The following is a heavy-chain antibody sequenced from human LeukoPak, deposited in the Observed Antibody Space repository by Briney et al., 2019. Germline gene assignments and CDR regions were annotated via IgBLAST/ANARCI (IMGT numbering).Heavy chain of an antibody. CDR1: GFTFGDYA. D-gene: IGHD6-13*01. CDR2: IRSKTYGGTT. Sequence: GRSLRLSCRTSGFTFGDYAMSWVRQAPGKGLEWVGFIRSKTYGGTTEYAVSVKGRFTIARDDSRSVAHLQMNSLKTEDTAVYYCSRASRQQLVYYYYYYMDVWGKGTTVAVSS. CDR3: SRASRQQLVYYYYYYMDV. V-gene: IGHV3-49*04. J-gene: IGHJ6*03.